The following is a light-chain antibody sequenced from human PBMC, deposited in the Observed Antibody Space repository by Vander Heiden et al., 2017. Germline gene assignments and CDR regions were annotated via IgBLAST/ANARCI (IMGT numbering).Light chain of an antibody. J-gene: IGKJ1*01. V-gene: IGKV3-20*01. CDR1: QYITHSL. Sequence: DIVLTQSPGSLSLSPGQRATISCWASQYITHSLLARYQQKLGQAPGTLASRASSRATGIPDRVSGSVSETDFSLTISRLEPEDFSVYYCQKYVTSPPTFGEGTRVE. CDR2: RAS. CDR3: QKYVTSPPT.